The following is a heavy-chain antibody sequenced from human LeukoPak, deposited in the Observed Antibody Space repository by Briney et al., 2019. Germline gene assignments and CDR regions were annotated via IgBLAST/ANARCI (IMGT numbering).Heavy chain of an antibody. CDR3: ARDRDSSGWFDY. D-gene: IGHD6-19*01. CDR1: GGSISGFY. J-gene: IGHJ4*02. V-gene: IGHV4-59*01. Sequence: KPSETLSLTCTVSGGSISGFYWGWIRQPPGKGLEWTGFIYYSGSANYNPSLKSRVTMSVDTSKNQFSLKVSSVTAADTAFYYCARDRDSSGWFDYWGQGTLVTVSS. CDR2: IYYSGSA.